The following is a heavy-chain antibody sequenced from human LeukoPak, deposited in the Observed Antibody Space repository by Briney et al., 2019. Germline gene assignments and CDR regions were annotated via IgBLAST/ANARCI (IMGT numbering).Heavy chain of an antibody. Sequence: SETLSLTCTVSGGSISSSSYYWGWIRQPPGKGLEWIGSIYYSGSTYYNPSLKSRVTISVDTSKNQFSLKLSSVTAADTAVYYCARRPDYVWGSYNYFDYWGQGTLVTVSS. J-gene: IGHJ4*02. CDR2: IYYSGST. V-gene: IGHV4-39*01. CDR3: ARRPDYVWGSYNYFDY. CDR1: GGSISSSSYY. D-gene: IGHD3-16*01.